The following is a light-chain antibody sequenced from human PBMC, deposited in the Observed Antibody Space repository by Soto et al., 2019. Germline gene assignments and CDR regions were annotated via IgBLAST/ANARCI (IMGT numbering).Light chain of an antibody. J-gene: IGLJ3*02. CDR3: SSYADFNNVL. V-gene: IGLV2-8*01. Sequence: QSALTQPPSASGSPGQSVTISCTGTSSDVRNYNFISWYQQYPGKAPKLMIYEVTKRPSGVPDRFSGSKSVNMASLTVSGLQAEDEAEYYCSSYADFNNVLFGGGTKVTV. CDR2: EVT. CDR1: SSDVRNYNF.